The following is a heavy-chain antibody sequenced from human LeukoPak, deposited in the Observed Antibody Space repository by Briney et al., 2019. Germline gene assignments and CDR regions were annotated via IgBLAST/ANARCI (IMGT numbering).Heavy chain of an antibody. V-gene: IGHV4-4*07. CDR1: GGSISSYY. D-gene: IGHD2-2*01. CDR3: ARVGSEGYCSSTSCREYFQH. Sequence: SETLSLTCTVSGGSISSYYWSWIRQPAGKGLEWIGRIYTSGSTNYNPSLKGRVTMSVDTSKNQFSLKLSSVTAADTAVYYCARVGSEGYCSSTSCREYFQHWGQGTLVTVSS. J-gene: IGHJ1*01. CDR2: IYTSGST.